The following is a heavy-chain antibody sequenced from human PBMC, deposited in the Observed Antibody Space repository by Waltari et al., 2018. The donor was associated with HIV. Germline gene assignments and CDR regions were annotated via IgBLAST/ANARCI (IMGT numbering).Heavy chain of an antibody. D-gene: IGHD3-10*01. CDR2: INHSGST. V-gene: IGHV4-34*01. Sequence: QVQLQQWGAGLLKPSETLSLTCAVYGGSFSGYYWSWIRQPPGKGLEWIGEINHSGSTNYNPSLKSRVTISVDTSKNQFSLKLSSVTAADTAVYYCARGRGRGDESVDYWGQGTLVTVSS. J-gene: IGHJ4*02. CDR3: ARGRGRGDESVDY. CDR1: GGSFSGYY.